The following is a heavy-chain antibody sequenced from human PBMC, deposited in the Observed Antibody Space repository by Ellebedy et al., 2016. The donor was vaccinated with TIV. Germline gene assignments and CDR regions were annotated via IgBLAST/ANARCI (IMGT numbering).Heavy chain of an antibody. D-gene: IGHD1-26*01. CDR2: IWYDGSKV. V-gene: IGHV3-33*08. CDR1: DFSFSISG. J-gene: IGHJ4*02. CDR3: AAVSGSYFTPFDY. Sequence: GESLKISXAASDFSFSISGMNWVRQTPGKGLEWVAVIWYDGSKVYYADSVKGRFTISRDNSKNTLYLQMNSLRAEDTAVYYCAAVSGSYFTPFDYWGQGTLVTVSS.